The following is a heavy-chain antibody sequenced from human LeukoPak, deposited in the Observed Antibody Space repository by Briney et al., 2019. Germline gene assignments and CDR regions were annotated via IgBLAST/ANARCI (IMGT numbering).Heavy chain of an antibody. J-gene: IGHJ4*02. D-gene: IGHD4-11*01. V-gene: IGHV3-30-3*01. CDR2: ISYDGSNK. Sequence: GGSLRLSCEASGFTFSNSWMTWVRQAPGKGLEWVAVISYDGSNKYYADSVKGRFTISRDNSKNTLYLQMNSLRPEDTAVYYCARDRVTNYDFDYWGQGTLVTVSS. CDR3: ARDRVTNYDFDY. CDR1: GFTFSNSW.